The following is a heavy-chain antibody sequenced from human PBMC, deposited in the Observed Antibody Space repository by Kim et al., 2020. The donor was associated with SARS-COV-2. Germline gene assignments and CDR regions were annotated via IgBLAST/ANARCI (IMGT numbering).Heavy chain of an antibody. CDR2: MNPNSGNT. CDR1: GYTFTSYD. V-gene: IGHV1-8*01. CDR3: ARGGYDILTGYYSYYYYGMDV. Sequence: ASVKVSCKASGYTFTSYDINWVRQATGQGLEWMGWMNPNSGNTGYAQKFQGRVTMTRNTSISTAYMELSSLRSEDTAVYYCARGGYDILTGYYSYYYYGMDVWGQGTTVTVSS. J-gene: IGHJ6*02. D-gene: IGHD3-9*01.